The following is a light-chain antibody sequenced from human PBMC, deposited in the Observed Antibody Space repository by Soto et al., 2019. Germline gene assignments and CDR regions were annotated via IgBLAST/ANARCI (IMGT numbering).Light chain of an antibody. CDR3: LQDINYPWT. J-gene: IGKJ1*01. V-gene: IGKV1-5*01. CDR1: QSISSW. Sequence: DIQMPPSPSTLSASVRDRFTVTSXASQSISSWLAWYQQKPGKPPKVLIYGASNLQSGVPPRFSGSGSGTDFTLAISSLQPEDSATYYCLQDINYPWTFGQGTKVDI. CDR2: GAS.